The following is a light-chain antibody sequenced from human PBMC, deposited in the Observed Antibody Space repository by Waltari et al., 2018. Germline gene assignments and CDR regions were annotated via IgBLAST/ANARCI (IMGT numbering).Light chain of an antibody. CDR1: SGSIASHY. V-gene: IGLV6-57*01. CDR2: KDN. Sequence: NFMLTQPHSVSESPGKTVTISCTRSSGSIASHYVQWYRQRPRRSPTPVIYKDNQRPSGVPDRFSGSIDSSSNSASLTISGLKTDDEADYYCRSYDRSNQVFGGGTKLTVL. CDR3: RSYDRSNQV. J-gene: IGLJ2*01.